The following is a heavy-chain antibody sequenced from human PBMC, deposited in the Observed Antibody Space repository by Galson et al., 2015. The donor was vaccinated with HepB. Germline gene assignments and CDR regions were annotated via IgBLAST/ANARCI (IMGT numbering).Heavy chain of an antibody. D-gene: IGHD3-10*01. J-gene: IGHJ6*02. CDR2: ISGDGSDK. V-gene: IGHV3-30-3*01. Sequence: SLRLSCAASGFTFSSTFSDYAMHWVRLAPGKGLEWVAVISGDGSDKYSSGSVRGRFIISRDKSRNTMYLQMNSLRVEETGVYYCARARKYYYSSGTSPEYFKYGMDVWGRGTTVTVSS. CDR1: GFTFSSTFSDYA. CDR3: ARARKYYYSSGTSPEYFKYGMDV.